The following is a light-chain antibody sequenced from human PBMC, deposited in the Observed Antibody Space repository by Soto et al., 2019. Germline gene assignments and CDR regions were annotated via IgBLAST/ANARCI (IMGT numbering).Light chain of an antibody. CDR1: SSDVGGYNF. Sequence: QSALTQPPSASGSPGQSVTISCTGTSSDVGGYNFVSWYQQHPGKAPKLMISEVTKRPSGVPDRFSGSKSGNTASLTVSGLQAEDEADYYCSSYAGSHNYVFRTGIKLTVL. V-gene: IGLV2-8*01. J-gene: IGLJ1*01. CDR3: SSYAGSHNYV. CDR2: EVT.